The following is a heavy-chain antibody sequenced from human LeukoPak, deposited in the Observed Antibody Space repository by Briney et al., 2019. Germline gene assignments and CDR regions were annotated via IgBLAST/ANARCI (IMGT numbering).Heavy chain of an antibody. CDR3: ARHDSSGPYNAFDI. V-gene: IGHV4-39*01. Sequence: SETLSLTCKVSGDSITTTSYNWAWIRQPPGRDLEWIANIYYSGTTYYNPSLKSRVTISVDTSKNQFSLRLSSVTAADTAVYYCARHDSSGPYNAFDIWGQGTMVTVSS. CDR2: IYYSGTT. CDR1: GDSITTTSYN. D-gene: IGHD3-22*01. J-gene: IGHJ3*02.